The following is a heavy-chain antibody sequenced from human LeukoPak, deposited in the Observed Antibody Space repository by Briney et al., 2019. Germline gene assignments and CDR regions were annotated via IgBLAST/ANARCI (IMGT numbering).Heavy chain of an antibody. CDR2: IRGDGGST. Sequence: GGSLRLSCAASGFTFDDYAMHWVRQAPGKGLEWVSLIRGDGGSTYYADSVKGRFTISRDNSKNSLYLQMNSLRTEDTALYYCAKDTSPGYYDSSGYPRAEYFQHWGQGTLVTVSS. D-gene: IGHD3-22*01. CDR3: AKDTSPGYYDSSGYPRAEYFQH. CDR1: GFTFDDYA. V-gene: IGHV3-43*02. J-gene: IGHJ1*01.